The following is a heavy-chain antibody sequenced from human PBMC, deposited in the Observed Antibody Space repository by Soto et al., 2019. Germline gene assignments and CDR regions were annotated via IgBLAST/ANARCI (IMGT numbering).Heavy chain of an antibody. Sequence: PGESLKISCSGSGYRFSTNWIGWLRQMPGKGLEWRGIIYGGNSDTRYSPSFQGQVTMSADESSNTAYLQWSRLKASDTATYYCARSSGSLPHLYDSWGQGTRVTVSS. V-gene: IGHV5-51*01. CDR1: GYRFSTNW. CDR3: ARSSGSLPHLYDS. D-gene: IGHD1-26*01. CDR2: IYGGNSDT. J-gene: IGHJ5*01.